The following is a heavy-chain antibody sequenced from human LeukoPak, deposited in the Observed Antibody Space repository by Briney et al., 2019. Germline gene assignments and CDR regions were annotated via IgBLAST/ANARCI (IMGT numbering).Heavy chain of an antibody. V-gene: IGHV4-39*07. J-gene: IGHJ6*02. CDR3: ARDSRCSSTSCYLRYYYYGMDV. D-gene: IGHD2-2*01. CDR2: IYYSGST. Sequence: PSETLSLTCTVSGGSISSSSYYWGWIRQPPGKGLEWIGSIYYSGSTYYNPSLKSRVTISVDTSKNQFSLKLSSVTAADTAVYYCARDSRCSSTSCYLRYYYYGMDVWGQGTTVTVSS. CDR1: GGSISSSSYY.